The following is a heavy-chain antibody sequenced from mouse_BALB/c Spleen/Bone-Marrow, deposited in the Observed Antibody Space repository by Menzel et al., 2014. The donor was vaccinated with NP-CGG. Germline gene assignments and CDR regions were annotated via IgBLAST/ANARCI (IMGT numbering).Heavy chain of an antibody. CDR3: ASGDVYFAY. J-gene: IGHJ3*01. CDR2: ISSGGSYT. V-gene: IGHV5-9-4*01. CDR1: GFTFSSYA. Sequence: DVKLVESGGGLVKPGGSLKLSCAASGFTFSSYAMSWVRQSPDKRLEWVAEISSGGSYTYYPDTVTGRFTISGDNAKNTLYLEMSSLRSEDTAMYYCASGDVYFAYWGQGTLVTVSA.